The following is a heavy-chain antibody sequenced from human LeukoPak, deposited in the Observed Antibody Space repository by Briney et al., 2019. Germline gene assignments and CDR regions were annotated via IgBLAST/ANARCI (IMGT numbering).Heavy chain of an antibody. CDR1: GGSISSYY. CDR2: IYTSGST. CDR3: ARDYYGSGSLYYFGY. J-gene: IGHJ4*02. Sequence: PSETLSLTCTVSGGSISSYYWSWIRQPAGKGLEWIGRIYTSGSTNYNPSLKSRVTISVDKSKNQFSLKLSSVTAADTAVYYCARDYYGSGSLYYFGYWGQGTLVTVSS. V-gene: IGHV4-4*07. D-gene: IGHD3-10*01.